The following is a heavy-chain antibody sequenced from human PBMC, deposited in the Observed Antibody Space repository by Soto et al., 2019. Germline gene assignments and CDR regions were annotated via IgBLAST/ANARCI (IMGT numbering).Heavy chain of an antibody. CDR3: ARGGAMGVDY. Sequence: PVGSLRLSCTASGFTFNTHWMHWVRQAPGKGLVWVSRIYFDGITTNYADSVKGRLTVSRDNAKNTVYLHVNTLRDKDTAVYYCARGGAMGVDYWGQGTLVTVSS. J-gene: IGHJ4*02. D-gene: IGHD1-26*01. V-gene: IGHV3-74*01. CDR1: GFTFNTHW. CDR2: IYFDGITT.